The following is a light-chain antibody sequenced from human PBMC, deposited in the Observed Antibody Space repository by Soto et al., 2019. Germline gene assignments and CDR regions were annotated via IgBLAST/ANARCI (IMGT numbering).Light chain of an antibody. J-gene: IGKJ4*01. CDR2: CAS. Sequence: DIVMTQSPDSLAVSLGEMATINCKSSQSVFYSSNNKNYLAWYQQKPGQPPKLLIYCASTRESGVPDRFSSSRSGTDFNLNISNLEAEDVAVYYCQQYYTTPLTFGGGTKVEIK. V-gene: IGKV4-1*01. CDR3: QQYYTTPLT. CDR1: QSVFYSSNNKNY.